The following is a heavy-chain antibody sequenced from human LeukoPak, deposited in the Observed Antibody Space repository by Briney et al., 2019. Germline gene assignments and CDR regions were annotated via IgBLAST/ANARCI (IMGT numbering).Heavy chain of an antibody. CDR2: IRSKPYGGTA. J-gene: IGHJ4*02. Sequence: GGSLRLSCTASGFTFGNYAVTWVRQAPGKGLEWVGFIRSKPYGGTAEYAASVQGSFTISRDDSKAIAYLEMNSLKTEDTAVYYCSRYGFVGADFDYWGRGTLVTVSS. CDR1: GFTFGNYA. V-gene: IGHV3-49*04. CDR3: SRYGFVGADFDY. D-gene: IGHD1-26*01.